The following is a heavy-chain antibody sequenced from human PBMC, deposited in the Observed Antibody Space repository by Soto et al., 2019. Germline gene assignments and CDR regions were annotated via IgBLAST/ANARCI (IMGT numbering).Heavy chain of an antibody. CDR2: IYPGDSDT. J-gene: IGHJ4*02. V-gene: IGHV5-51*01. CDR1: GYSFTSYW. Sequence: GESLKISCKGSGYSFTSYWIGWVRQMPGKGLEWMGIIYPGDSDTRYSPSFQGQVTISADKSISTAYLQWGSLKASDTAMYYCARSRRLPGYRSRSPDYWGQGTLVTVSS. CDR3: ARSRRLPGYRSRSPDY. D-gene: IGHD6-13*01.